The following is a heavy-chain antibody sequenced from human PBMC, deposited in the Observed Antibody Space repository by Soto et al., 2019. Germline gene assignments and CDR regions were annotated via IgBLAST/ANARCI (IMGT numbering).Heavy chain of an antibody. CDR1: GFTFRSHA. D-gene: IGHD6-19*01. J-gene: IGHJ6*02. Sequence: QVQVVESGGGVVQPGRSLRLSCTASGFTFRSHAMHWVRQAPGKGLEWGAQIWYDGSNKYYADSVKGRFTISRDNSKNTLYVQMDSLRVEDTAVYYCARDGQSLAPYALDVWGQGPSVTVS. V-gene: IGHV3-33*01. CDR3: ARDGQSLAPYALDV. CDR2: IWYDGSNK.